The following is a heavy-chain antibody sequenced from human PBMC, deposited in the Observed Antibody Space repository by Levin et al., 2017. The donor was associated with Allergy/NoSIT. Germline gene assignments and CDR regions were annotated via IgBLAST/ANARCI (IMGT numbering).Heavy chain of an antibody. CDR3: ARDTVPYDFWSGYYTTYYYYGMDV. J-gene: IGHJ6*02. Sequence: PGESLKISCKASGYTFTSYGISWVRQAPGQGLEWMGWISAYNGNTNYAQKLQGRVTMTTDTSTSTAYMELRSLRSDDTAVYYCARDTVPYDFWSGYYTTYYYYGMDVWGQGTTVTVSS. V-gene: IGHV1-18*01. CDR1: GYTFTSYG. D-gene: IGHD3-3*01. CDR2: ISAYNGNT.